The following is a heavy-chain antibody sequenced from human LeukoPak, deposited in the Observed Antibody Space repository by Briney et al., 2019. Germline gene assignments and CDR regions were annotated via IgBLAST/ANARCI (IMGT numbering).Heavy chain of an antibody. Sequence: SQTLSLTCTVSGGSISSGDYYWSWIRQPPGKGLEWIGYIYYSGSTYYNPPLKSRVTISVDTSKNQFSLKLSSVTAADTAVYYCASAAVDYDILTGSYYYYGMDVWGKGTTVTVSS. J-gene: IGHJ6*04. CDR1: GGSISSGDYY. D-gene: IGHD3-9*01. CDR2: IYYSGST. CDR3: ASAAVDYDILTGSYYYYGMDV. V-gene: IGHV4-30-4*01.